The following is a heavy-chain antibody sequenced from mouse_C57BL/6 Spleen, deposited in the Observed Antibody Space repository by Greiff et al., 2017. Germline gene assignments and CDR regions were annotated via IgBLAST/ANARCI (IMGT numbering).Heavy chain of an antibody. V-gene: IGHV10-1*01. D-gene: IGHD2-5*01. J-gene: IGHJ3*01. CDR2: IRSKSNNYAT. Sequence: EVKLQESGGGLVQPKGSLKLSCAASGFSFNTYAMNWVRQAPGKGLEWVARIRSKSNNYATYYADSVKDRFTISRDDSESMLYLQMNNLKTEDTAMYYCVRPDYSNFSWFAYWGQGTLVTVSA. CDR3: VRPDYSNFSWFAY. CDR1: GFSFNTYA.